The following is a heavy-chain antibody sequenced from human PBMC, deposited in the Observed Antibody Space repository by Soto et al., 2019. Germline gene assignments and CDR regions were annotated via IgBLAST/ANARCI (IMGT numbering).Heavy chain of an antibody. J-gene: IGHJ5*02. CDR1: GYTFTSYG. CDR2: IIPILGIA. CDR3: ARDPNYYDSSTPLP. V-gene: IGHV1-69*04. D-gene: IGHD3-22*01. Sequence: SVKVSCKASGYTFTSYGIRWVRQAPGQGLEWMGRIIPILGIANYAQKFQGRVTITADKSTSTAYMELSSLRSEDTAVYYCARDPNYYDSSTPLPWGQGTLVTVSS.